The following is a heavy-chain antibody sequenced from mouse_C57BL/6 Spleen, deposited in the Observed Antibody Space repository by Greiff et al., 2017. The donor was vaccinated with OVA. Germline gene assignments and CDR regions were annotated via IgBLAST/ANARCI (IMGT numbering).Heavy chain of an antibody. Sequence: VQLQESGPGLVKPSQSLSLTCSVTGYSITSGYYWNWIRQFPGNKLEWMGYISYDGSNNYNPSLKNRISITRDTSKNQFFLKLNSVTTEDTATYYCARGGSNYFWYFDVWGTGTTVTVSS. V-gene: IGHV3-6*01. CDR1: GYSITSGYY. CDR3: ARGGSNYFWYFDV. CDR2: ISYDGSN. J-gene: IGHJ1*03. D-gene: IGHD2-5*01.